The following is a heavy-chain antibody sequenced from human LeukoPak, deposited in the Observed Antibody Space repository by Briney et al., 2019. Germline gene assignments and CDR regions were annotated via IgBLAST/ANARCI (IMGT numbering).Heavy chain of an antibody. Sequence: PGGSLRLSCAASGFTFSSYEMNWVRQAPGKGLEWVSYISSGGSTILYADSVKGRFTISRDNAKNSLYLQMSSLRAEDTAVYYCARGGAPYCSSTSCYEDWFDPWGQGTLVTVSS. J-gene: IGHJ5*02. D-gene: IGHD2-2*01. V-gene: IGHV3-48*03. CDR2: ISSGGSTI. CDR3: ARGGAPYCSSTSCYEDWFDP. CDR1: GFTFSSYE.